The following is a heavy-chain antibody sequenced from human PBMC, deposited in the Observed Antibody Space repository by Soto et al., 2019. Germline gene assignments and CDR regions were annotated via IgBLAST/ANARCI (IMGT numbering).Heavy chain of an antibody. V-gene: IGHV5-10-1*01. CDR1: GYSFTSYW. D-gene: IGHD2-15*01. CDR2: IDPSDSYN. J-gene: IGHJ4*02. Sequence: PGESLKISCKGSGYSFTSYWISWVRQMPGKGLEWMGRIDPSDSYNNYSPSFQGHVTISADKSISTAYLQWSSLKASDTAMYYCARHAAGSVPFNYWGQGTLVTV. CDR3: ARHAAGSVPFNY.